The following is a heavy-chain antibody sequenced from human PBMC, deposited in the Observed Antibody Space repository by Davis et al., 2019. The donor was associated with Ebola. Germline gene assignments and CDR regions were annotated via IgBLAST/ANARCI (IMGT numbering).Heavy chain of an antibody. J-gene: IGHJ6*02. Sequence: GESLKISCAASGFTFSGSAMHWVRQASGKGLEWVGRIRSKANSYATAYAASVKGRFTISRDNAKNSLYLQMNSLRAEDTALYYCAKSLSPAGASYYYYGMDVWGQGTTVTVSS. CDR2: IRSKANSYAT. CDR1: GFTFSGSA. D-gene: IGHD4/OR15-4a*01. V-gene: IGHV3-73*01. CDR3: AKSLSPAGASYYYYGMDV.